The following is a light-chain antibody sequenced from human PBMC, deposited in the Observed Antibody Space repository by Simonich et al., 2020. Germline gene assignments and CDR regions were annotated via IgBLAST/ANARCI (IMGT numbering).Light chain of an antibody. J-gene: IGKJ5*01. V-gene: IGKV3D-20*02. CDR1: QSVSSSY. Sequence: EIVFTQSPGTLSLSPGERATLSCRASQSVSSSYLAWYQQKPGLAPRLLIFDASSRATGIPDRFSGSGSGTDFTLTISRLEPEDFAVYYCQQRSNWPPITFGQGTRLEIK. CDR2: DAS. CDR3: QQRSNWPPIT.